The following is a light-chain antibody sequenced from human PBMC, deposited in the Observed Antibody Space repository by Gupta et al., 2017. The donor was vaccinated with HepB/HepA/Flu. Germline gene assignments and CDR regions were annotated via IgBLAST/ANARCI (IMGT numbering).Light chain of an antibody. Sequence: DMQMIQSPSFLSASVGDRVTITCRAGQDISRHLNWYQHKPGKAPKLLIYGASNLQIGVPSRFSGSGSGTEFTLTISGLQPDDFATYYCQKTVMAPYTFGQGTRLEMK. V-gene: IGKV1-39*01. CDR2: GAS. CDR1: QDISRH. J-gene: IGKJ2*01. CDR3: QKTVMAPYT.